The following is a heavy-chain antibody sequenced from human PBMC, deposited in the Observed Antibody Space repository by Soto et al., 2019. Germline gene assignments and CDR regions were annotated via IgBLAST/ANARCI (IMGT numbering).Heavy chain of an antibody. CDR2: INPNSGST. J-gene: IGHJ6*02. D-gene: IGHD2-2*01. CDR3: ARAGIAYCSSTTCYLYYYVMDV. CDR1: GYIVTSYY. V-gene: IGHV1-46*01. Sequence: ASVKVSCKASGYIVTSYYMHWVRQAPGQGLEWMGIINPNSGSTTYAQKFQGRVTMTRDTSTSTVYMELTSLTSGDTAVYYCARAGIAYCSSTTCYLYYYVMDVWGQGTMVTVSS.